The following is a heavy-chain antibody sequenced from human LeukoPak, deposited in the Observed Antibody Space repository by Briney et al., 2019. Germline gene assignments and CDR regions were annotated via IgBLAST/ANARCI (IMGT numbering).Heavy chain of an antibody. V-gene: IGHV4-39*07. J-gene: IGHJ3*02. CDR1: GGSISSSSYY. CDR3: ARDLPLPRAVGAFDI. Sequence: SETLSLTCTVSGGSISSSSYYWGWIRQPPGKGLEWIGSIYYSGSTYYNPSLKSRVTISVDTSKNQFSLKLSSVTAADTAVYYCARDLPLPRAVGAFDIWGQGTMVTVSS. D-gene: IGHD6-19*01. CDR2: IYYSGST.